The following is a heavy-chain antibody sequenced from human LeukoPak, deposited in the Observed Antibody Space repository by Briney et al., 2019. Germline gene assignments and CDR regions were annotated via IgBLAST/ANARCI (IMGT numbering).Heavy chain of an antibody. V-gene: IGHV4-4*02. CDR2: IYHSGRA. D-gene: IGHD3-10*01. Sequence: SETLSLTCTISGGSVITTHWWNWVRRSAGKGLEWIGEIYHSGRANYNPSLESRVTISVDKSENQLSLKLTSVTAADTAVYYCAREGDYYGPGSHYGGAFDPWGQGTLVIVSS. J-gene: IGHJ5*02. CDR1: GGSVITTHW. CDR3: AREGDYYGPGSHYGGAFDP.